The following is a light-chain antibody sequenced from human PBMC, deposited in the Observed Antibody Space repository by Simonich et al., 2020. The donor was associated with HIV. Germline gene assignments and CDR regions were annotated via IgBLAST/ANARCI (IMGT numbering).Light chain of an antibody. CDR3: CSYADTYTWL. Sequence: QSALTQPASVSGSPGQSITISCTGTSSDVGGYNYVSWYQQHPGKVPNLMIYDVSNRPSGVPTRFSGSKSGNTASLTISGLQAEDEADYYCCSYADTYTWLFGGGTKLTVL. V-gene: IGLV2-14*03. CDR1: SSDVGGYNY. CDR2: DVS. J-gene: IGLJ2*01.